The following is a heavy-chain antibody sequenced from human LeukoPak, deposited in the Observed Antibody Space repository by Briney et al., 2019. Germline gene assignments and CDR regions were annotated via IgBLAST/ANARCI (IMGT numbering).Heavy chain of an antibody. CDR1: GGSVSSENSY. CDR3: ARGYYYRG. J-gene: IGHJ4*02. V-gene: IGHV4-61*02. D-gene: IGHD3-10*01. Sequence: SETLSLTCTVSGGSVSSENSYWNWIRQPAGKGLEWIGRIYADGSSTYNPSLKSRVTISVDTSKNQFSLTLTSMTAADTAVYYCARGYYYRGWGQGTLVTVSS. CDR2: IYADGSS.